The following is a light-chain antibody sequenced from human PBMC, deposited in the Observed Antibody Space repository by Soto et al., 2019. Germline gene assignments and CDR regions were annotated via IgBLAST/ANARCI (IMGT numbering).Light chain of an antibody. CDR3: QHSYSTLYT. Sequence: DIQMTQSPSSLSASIGDRVTITCRPIQSISTYLHWYQQKPGEARKLLISGASSLQSGVPSRFSGSGSRTEFTLTISTLQREDFATSYCQHSYSTLYTFGQGTKLEIK. CDR2: GAS. V-gene: IGKV1-39*01. CDR1: QSISTY. J-gene: IGKJ2*01.